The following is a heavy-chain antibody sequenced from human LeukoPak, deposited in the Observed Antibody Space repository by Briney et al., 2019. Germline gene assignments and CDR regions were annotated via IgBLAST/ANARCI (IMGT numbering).Heavy chain of an antibody. J-gene: IGHJ3*02. D-gene: IGHD1-26*01. CDR2: ISYDGSNK. Sequence: GGSLRLSCAASGFTFSSYAMRWVRQAPGKGLEWVAVISYDGSNKYYADSVKGRFTISRDNSKNTLYLQMNSLRAEDTAVYYCARVSGWARAFDIWGQGTMVTVSS. CDR1: GFTFSSYA. CDR3: ARVSGWARAFDI. V-gene: IGHV3-30-3*01.